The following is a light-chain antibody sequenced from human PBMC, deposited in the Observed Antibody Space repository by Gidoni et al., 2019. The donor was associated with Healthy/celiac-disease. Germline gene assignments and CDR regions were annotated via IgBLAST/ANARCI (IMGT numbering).Light chain of an antibody. J-gene: IGKJ2*01. CDR1: QSVSSN. V-gene: IGKV3-15*01. Sequence: EIVMTQSPATLSVSPGERATLSCRASQSVSSNLAWYPQKPGQAPRLLLYGASPRATGIPARFSCSGSGTEFTLPISRLQSQDFAVSYCQQYNNWPYTFGQXTKLEIK. CDR2: GAS. CDR3: QQYNNWPYT.